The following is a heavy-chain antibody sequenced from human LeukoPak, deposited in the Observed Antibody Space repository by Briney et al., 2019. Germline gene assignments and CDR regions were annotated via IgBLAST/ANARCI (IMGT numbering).Heavy chain of an antibody. CDR2: IRSDGSNK. Sequence: GGSLRLSCAASGFTFSSYAMSWVRQAPGKGLEWVAFIRSDGSNKYYADSVKGRLTISRDNSKNTLYLQMNSLRAEDTAVYYCAKWGGGDRFDYWGQGTLVTVSS. J-gene: IGHJ4*02. D-gene: IGHD2-21*02. CDR1: GFTFSSYA. V-gene: IGHV3-30*02. CDR3: AKWGGGDRFDY.